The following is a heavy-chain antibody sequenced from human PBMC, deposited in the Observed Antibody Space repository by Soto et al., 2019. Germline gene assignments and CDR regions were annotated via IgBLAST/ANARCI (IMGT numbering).Heavy chain of an antibody. CDR3: ARGQRFSDWFDP. CDR1: GGAISGYY. D-gene: IGHD3-3*01. Sequence: SETLSLTCTVTGGAISGYYWTWIRQSDGEGLEWIGRIYSSGSTNYNPSLKSRVTISLDTSMNYFSLRLSSVTATDTAVYYCARGQRFSDWFDPWGQGTLVTVS. CDR2: IYSSGST. J-gene: IGHJ5*02. V-gene: IGHV4-4*07.